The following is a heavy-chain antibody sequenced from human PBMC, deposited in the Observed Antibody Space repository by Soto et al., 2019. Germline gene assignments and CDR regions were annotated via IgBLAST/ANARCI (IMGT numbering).Heavy chain of an antibody. CDR2: INHSGST. D-gene: IGHD6-25*01. CDR1: GGSFSGYS. V-gene: IGHV4-34*01. CDR3: ARAPQIAAMGRPFDY. J-gene: IGHJ4*02. Sequence: TLSLTCAVYGGSFSGYSWNWIRQPPGKGLEWIGEINHSGSTNYNPSLKSRVTISLDTSKNQFSLRLTSLTAADTAVYFCARAPQIAAMGRPFDYWGQGILVTVSS.